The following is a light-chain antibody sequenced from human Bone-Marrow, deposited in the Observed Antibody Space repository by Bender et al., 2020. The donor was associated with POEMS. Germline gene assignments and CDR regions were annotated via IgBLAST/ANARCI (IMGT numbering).Light chain of an antibody. V-gene: IGLV1-44*01. J-gene: IGLJ1*01. CDR1: SSNIGAHA. CDR3: CSYAGSNTLV. Sequence: QSVLTQPPSASGTPGQRVTISCSGGSSNIGAHAVNWYQHLPGTAPKLLIYSSHRRPSEVPDRFSGSRSGTSASLAISGLQSEDEADYYCCSYAGSNTLVFGTGTKVTVL. CDR2: SSH.